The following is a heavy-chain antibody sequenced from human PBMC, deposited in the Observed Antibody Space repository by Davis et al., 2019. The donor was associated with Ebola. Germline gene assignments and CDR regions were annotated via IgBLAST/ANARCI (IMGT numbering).Heavy chain of an antibody. CDR2: ISYDGSNK. CDR1: GFTFSSYG. D-gene: IGHD3-3*01. J-gene: IGHJ4*02. Sequence: GESLKISCAASGFTFSSYGMHWVRQAPGKGLEWVAVISYDGSNKYYADSVKGRFTISRDNSKNTLYLQMNSLRAEDTAVYYCAKVPYYDFWSGPPGGYYFDYWGQGTLVTVSS. CDR3: AKVPYYDFWSGPPGGYYFDY. V-gene: IGHV3-30*18.